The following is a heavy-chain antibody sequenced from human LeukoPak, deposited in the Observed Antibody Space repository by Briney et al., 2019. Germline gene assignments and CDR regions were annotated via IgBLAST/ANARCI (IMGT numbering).Heavy chain of an antibody. V-gene: IGHV5-51*01. CDR2: IYPRDSDT. J-gene: IGHJ6*02. Sequence: GESLKISCKGSGYSFPNYWIAWVRQMPGKGLEWMGIIYPRDSDTRYSPSFQGQVTISADKSISTAYLQWSSLKASDTAMYYCARHTEILPNHYGMDVWGQGTTVTVSS. CDR3: ARHTEILPNHYGMDV. D-gene: IGHD2-15*01. CDR1: GYSFPNYW.